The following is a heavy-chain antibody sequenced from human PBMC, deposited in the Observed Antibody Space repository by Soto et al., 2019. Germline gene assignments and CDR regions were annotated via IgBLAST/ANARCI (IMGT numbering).Heavy chain of an antibody. V-gene: IGHV3-30-3*01. J-gene: IGHJ4*02. Sequence: QVQLVESGGGVVQPGRSLRLSCAASGFTFSSFSLHWVRQAPGKGLEWLALISYDGSTKYNADSVKGRFTVSRDNSNNTLYLQLGSLRPEDTAVYYCARKTTVAGTPEFDYWGQGTLVTVSS. D-gene: IGHD6-19*01. CDR3: ARKTTVAGTPEFDY. CDR2: ISYDGSTK. CDR1: GFTFSSFS.